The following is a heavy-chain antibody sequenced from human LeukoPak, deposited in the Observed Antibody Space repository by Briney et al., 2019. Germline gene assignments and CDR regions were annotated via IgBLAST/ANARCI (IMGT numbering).Heavy chain of an antibody. D-gene: IGHD2-8*02. V-gene: IGHV3-7*03. CDR3: AKSPGYWALDY. CDR1: GFTLSSYW. CDR2: IKQDESEK. Sequence: GGSLRLSCVASGFTLSSYWMHWVRQVPGKGLNWVANIKQDESEKYYADSVKGRFTISRDNAKNSLYLQMNSLRAEDTAVYYCAKSPGYWALDYWGQGALVTVPS. J-gene: IGHJ4*02.